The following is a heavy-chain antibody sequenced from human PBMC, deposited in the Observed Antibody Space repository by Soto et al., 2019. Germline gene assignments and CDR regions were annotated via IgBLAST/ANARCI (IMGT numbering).Heavy chain of an antibody. CDR2: LIPMFGTT. J-gene: IGHJ6*02. CDR1: GGTFNSYS. V-gene: IGHV1-69*18. CDR3: ARAAVLTFTRFYDVDV. Sequence: QVQLVQSGAEVKTPGSSVQVSCEASGGTFNSYSINWVRQAPGQGLEWMGRLIPMFGTTDYAQRFQGRVTFTADESTNTASMEVTNLTSEDTAVYYCARAAVLTFTRFYDVDVWGQGTTVTVSS. D-gene: IGHD6-13*01.